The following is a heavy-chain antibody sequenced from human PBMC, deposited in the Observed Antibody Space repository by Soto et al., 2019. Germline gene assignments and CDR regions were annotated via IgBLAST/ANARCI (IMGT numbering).Heavy chain of an antibody. J-gene: IGHJ4*02. Sequence: EVQLLESGGGLVQPGGSLRLSCAASGFTFSSYAMSWVRQAPGKGLEWVSAISGRGGNTYYADSVKGRFTISRDNSKNALYLQINSLRAEDTAVYDWAEEGGSYRGGSFDYWGQGTLVTVSS. CDR3: AEEGGSYRGGSFDY. D-gene: IGHD3-16*02. CDR1: GFTFSSYA. CDR2: ISGRGGNT. V-gene: IGHV3-23*01.